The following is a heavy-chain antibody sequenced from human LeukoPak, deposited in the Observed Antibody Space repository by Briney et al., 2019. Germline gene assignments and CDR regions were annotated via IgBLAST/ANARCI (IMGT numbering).Heavy chain of an antibody. V-gene: IGHV1-2*02. CDR2: INPNSGVT. J-gene: IGHJ6*03. D-gene: IGHD5-12*01. Sequence: ASVKVSCKASGYTFTNYDINWVRQAAGQGLEWMGWINPNSGVTNYAQKLQGRVTITRDTSIDTAYMQLSRLRSDDTAVYYCAKDRYGDYEAPFHYYMDAWGRGTTVTVSS. CDR1: GYTFTNYD. CDR3: AKDRYGDYEAPFHYYMDA.